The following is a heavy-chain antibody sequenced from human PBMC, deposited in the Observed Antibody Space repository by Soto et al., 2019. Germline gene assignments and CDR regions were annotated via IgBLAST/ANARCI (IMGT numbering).Heavy chain of an antibody. CDR3: ARDTGHIVVVPAAMSDAFDI. CDR1: GYTFTSYC. J-gene: IGHJ3*02. V-gene: IGHV1-18*01. Sequence: ASVKVACKASGYTFTSYCISWVRQAPGQGPEWMGWISAYNGNTNYAQKLQGRVTMTTDTSTSTAYMELRSLRSDDTAVYYCARDTGHIVVVPAAMSDAFDIWGQGTMVTVSS. D-gene: IGHD2-2*01. CDR2: ISAYNGNT.